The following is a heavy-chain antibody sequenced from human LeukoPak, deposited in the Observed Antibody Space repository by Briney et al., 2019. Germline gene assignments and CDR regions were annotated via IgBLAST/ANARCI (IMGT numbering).Heavy chain of an antibody. D-gene: IGHD1-26*01. Sequence: SQTLSLTCTVSGGSISSGDYYWSWIRQPPGKGLEWIGYIYYSGSTNYNPSLKSRVTISVDTSKNQFSLKLSSVTAADTAVYYCARDLSGSYIDYWGQGTLVTVSS. V-gene: IGHV4-30-4*01. J-gene: IGHJ4*02. CDR2: IYYSGST. CDR3: ARDLSGSYIDY. CDR1: GGSISSGDYY.